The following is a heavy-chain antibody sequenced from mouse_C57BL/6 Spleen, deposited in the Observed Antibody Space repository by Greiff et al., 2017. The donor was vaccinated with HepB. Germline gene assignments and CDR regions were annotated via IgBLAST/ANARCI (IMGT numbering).Heavy chain of an antibody. D-gene: IGHD2-4*01. CDR2: IWSDGST. CDR3: ARHGEGLRRDYAMDY. Sequence: VMLVESGPGLVAPSQSLSITCTVSGFSLTSYGVHWVRQPPGKGLEWLVVIWSDGSTTYNSALKSRLSISKDNSKSQVFLKMNSLQTDDTAMYYCARHGEGLRRDYAMDYWGQGTSVTVSS. CDR1: GFSLTSYG. V-gene: IGHV2-6-1*01. J-gene: IGHJ4*01.